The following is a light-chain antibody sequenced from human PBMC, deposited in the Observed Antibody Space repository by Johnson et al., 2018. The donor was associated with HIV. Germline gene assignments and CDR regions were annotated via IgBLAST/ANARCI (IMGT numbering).Light chain of an antibody. Sequence: QFVLTQPPSVSAAPGQTVTISCSGSSSNVGSSFVSWYRQVPGTAPKLLIYDNNKRPSGIPGRFSGSKSGPSATLGITGLQTGDEADYYCGTLDSSLTSYVFGAGTKVTVL. V-gene: IGLV1-51*01. J-gene: IGLJ1*01. CDR3: GTLDSSLTSYV. CDR2: DNN. CDR1: SSNVGSSF.